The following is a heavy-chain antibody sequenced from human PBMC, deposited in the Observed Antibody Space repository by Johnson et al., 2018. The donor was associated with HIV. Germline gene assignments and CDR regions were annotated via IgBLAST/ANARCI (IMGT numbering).Heavy chain of an antibody. CDR3: TTITGIAVAVTVRDI. D-gene: IGHD6-19*01. CDR2: IRSKANSYAT. Sequence: VQLVESGGGVVQPGRSLRLSCAASGFTFSSYAMSWVRQAPGKGLEWVGRIRSKANSYATAYAASVKGRFTISRDDSKNTAYLQMNSLKTEDTAMYYCTTITGIAVAVTVRDIWGQGTMVTVSS. CDR1: GFTFSSYA. V-gene: IGHV3-73*01. J-gene: IGHJ3*02.